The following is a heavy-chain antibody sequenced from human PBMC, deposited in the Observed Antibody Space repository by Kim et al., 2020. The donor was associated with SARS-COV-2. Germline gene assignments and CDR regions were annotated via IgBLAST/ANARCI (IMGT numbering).Heavy chain of an antibody. Sequence: GGSLRLSCAASGFTFSSYGMHWVRQAPGKGLEWVAVISYDGSNKYYADSVKGRFTISRDNSKNTLYLQMNSLRAEDTAVYYCANHCSSTSCSTDYWGQGTLVTVSS. CDR1: GFTFSSYG. J-gene: IGHJ4*02. CDR3: ANHCSSTSCSTDY. D-gene: IGHD2-2*01. V-gene: IGHV3-30*18. CDR2: ISYDGSNK.